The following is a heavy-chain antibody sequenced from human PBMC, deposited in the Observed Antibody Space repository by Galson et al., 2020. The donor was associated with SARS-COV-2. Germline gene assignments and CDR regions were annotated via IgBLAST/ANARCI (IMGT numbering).Heavy chain of an antibody. CDR3: ARDGGLSVVVVVAATDHYFDY. V-gene: IGHV3-30-3*01. Sequence: GSLRLSCAASGFTFSSYAMHWVRQAPGKGLEWVAVISYDGSNKYYADSVKGRFTISRDNSKNTLYLQMNSLRAEDTAVYYCARDGGLSVVVVVAATDHYFDYWGQGTLVTVSS. CDR1: GFTFSSYA. D-gene: IGHD2-15*01. CDR2: ISYDGSNK. J-gene: IGHJ4*02.